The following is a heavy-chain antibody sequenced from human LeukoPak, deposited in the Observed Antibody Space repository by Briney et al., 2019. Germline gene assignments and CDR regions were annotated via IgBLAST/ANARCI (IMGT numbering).Heavy chain of an antibody. Sequence: GGSLRLSCAASGFTFTSYAMHWVRQAPGRGLEWVAFISYDGSNEYYADSVKGRFTISRDNSENTLYLQMNSLRVEDTAVYYCARDSYYDFWSGYPFFDYWGQGTLVTVSS. CDR2: ISYDGSNE. CDR1: GFTFTSYA. J-gene: IGHJ4*02. D-gene: IGHD3-3*01. V-gene: IGHV3-30-3*01. CDR3: ARDSYYDFWSGYPFFDY.